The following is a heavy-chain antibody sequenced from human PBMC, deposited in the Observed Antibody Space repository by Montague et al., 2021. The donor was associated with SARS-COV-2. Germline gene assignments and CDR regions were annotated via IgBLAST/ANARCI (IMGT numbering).Heavy chain of an antibody. CDR3: ARDVGWYCRSWFDY. D-gene: IGHD6-13*01. CDR1: DFTFSDYS. CDR2: ITGSGSTT. J-gene: IGHJ4*02. Sequence: SLRLSCAASDFTFSDYSMTWVRQAPGKGLEWVSFITGSGSTTYYADSVKGRFTISRDNSRSTLYLQMNSLRVEDTAVYYCARDVGWYCRSWFDYWGQGTLGTGSS. V-gene: IGHV3-23*01.